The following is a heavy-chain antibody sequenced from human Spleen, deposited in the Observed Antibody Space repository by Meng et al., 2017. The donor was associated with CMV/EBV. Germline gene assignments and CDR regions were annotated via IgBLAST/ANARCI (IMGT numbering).Heavy chain of an antibody. Sequence: LRLSCAVYGGSFSGYYWSWIRQPPGKGLEWIGYIYYSGSTNYNPSLKSRVTISVDTSKNQFSLKLSSVTAADTAVYYCARDTGTTVWSHWGQGTLVTVSS. D-gene: IGHD1-7*01. CDR1: GGSFSGYY. V-gene: IGHV4-59*01. J-gene: IGHJ4*02. CDR3: ARDTGTTVWSH. CDR2: IYYSGST.